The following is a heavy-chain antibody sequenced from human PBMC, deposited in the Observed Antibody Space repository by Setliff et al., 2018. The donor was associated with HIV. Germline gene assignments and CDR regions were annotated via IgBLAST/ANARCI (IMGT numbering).Heavy chain of an antibody. Sequence: KTSETLSLTCAVSGGSISSNKWWSWVRQPPGKGLEWIGEIYQSGHTNYSTPLEIRVTISVDPSKNQFSLTLNSVTAADTAVYYCARQEAGYYFDSSGYYFDYWGQGTLVTVSS. V-gene: IGHV4-4*02. CDR3: ARQEAGYYFDSSGYYFDY. CDR2: IYQSGHT. D-gene: IGHD3-22*01. J-gene: IGHJ4*02. CDR1: GGSISSNKW.